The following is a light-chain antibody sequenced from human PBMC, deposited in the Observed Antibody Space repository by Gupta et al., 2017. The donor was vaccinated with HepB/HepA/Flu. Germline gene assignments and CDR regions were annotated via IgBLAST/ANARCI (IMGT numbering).Light chain of an antibody. V-gene: IGLV3-19*01. CDR3: NSRDSSGDHLV. CDR2: GKN. J-gene: IGLJ1*01. CDR1: SVSRYY. Sequence: SSELTQDPTVSVALGQTITTTCQGNSVSRYYATWYQHKPGQAPVLVVYGKNNRPSGIPDRFSGSRSGNTASLTITGAQAEDEADDHCNSRDSSGDHLVFGAGTKVTVL.